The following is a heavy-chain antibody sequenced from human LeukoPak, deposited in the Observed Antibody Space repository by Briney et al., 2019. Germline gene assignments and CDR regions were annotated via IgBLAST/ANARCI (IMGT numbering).Heavy chain of an antibody. D-gene: IGHD5-18*01. J-gene: IGHJ6*03. V-gene: IGHV4-34*01. Sequence: SETLSLTCAVYGGSFSGYYWSWIRQPPGKGQEWIGEINHSGSTNYNPSLKSRVTISVDTSKNQFSLKLSSVTAADTAVYYCARGARLYTAMVTSYYYYYMDVWGKGTTVTVSS. CDR3: ARGARLYTAMVTSYYYYYMDV. CDR1: GGSFSGYY. CDR2: INHSGST.